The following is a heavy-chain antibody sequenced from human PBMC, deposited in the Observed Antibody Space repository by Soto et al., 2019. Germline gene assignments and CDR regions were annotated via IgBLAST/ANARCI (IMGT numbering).Heavy chain of an antibody. CDR2: INESGST. D-gene: IGHD1-1*01. J-gene: IGHJ4*02. CDR1: GQSFSGHS. V-gene: IGHV4-34*01. CDR3: ARGSGIVALPGELEDVKYDY. Sequence: QVQLQQWGAGLVKPSETLSLSCAVSGQSFSGHSWAWIRQPPGKGLEWLGEINESGSTYYNPSLKSRVTISTDTSKNQFSLKLSSVSAADTAAYFCARGSGIVALPGELEDVKYDYWGQGTLVNVSS.